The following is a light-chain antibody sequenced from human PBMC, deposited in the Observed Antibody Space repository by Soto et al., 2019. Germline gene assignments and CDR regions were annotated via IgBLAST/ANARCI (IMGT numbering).Light chain of an antibody. V-gene: IGKV1-27*01. Sequence: DIQMTQSPSSLSASVGDRVTITFRASQGISNYLDWYQQKPGKVPKLLIYGASTLQSGVPSRFSASGSGTDFTLTISSLQTEDDATYYGQKYNCALHGTFGQGTEVEIK. J-gene: IGKJ1*01. CDR1: QGISNY. CDR3: QKYNCALHGT. CDR2: GAS.